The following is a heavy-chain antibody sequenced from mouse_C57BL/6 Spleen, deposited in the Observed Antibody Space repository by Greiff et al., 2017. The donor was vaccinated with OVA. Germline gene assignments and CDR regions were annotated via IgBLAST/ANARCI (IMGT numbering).Heavy chain of an antibody. Sequence: QVQLKQPGAELVRPGSSVKLSCKASGYTFTSYWMHWVKQRPIQGLEWIGNIDPSDSETHYNQKFKDKATLTVDKSSSTAYIQLSSLTSEDSAVYYCAIYGNYVRAMDYWGQGTSVTVSS. J-gene: IGHJ4*01. D-gene: IGHD2-1*01. CDR3: AIYGNYVRAMDY. V-gene: IGHV1-52*01. CDR1: GYTFTSYW. CDR2: IDPSDSET.